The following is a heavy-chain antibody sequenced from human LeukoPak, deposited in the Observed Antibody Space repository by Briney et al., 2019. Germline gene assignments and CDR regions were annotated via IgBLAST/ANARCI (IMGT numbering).Heavy chain of an antibody. CDR2: INWNGGST. CDR3: ARGMRIAAAGTLDY. J-gene: IGHJ4*02. CDR1: GFTFDDYG. Sequence: GGSLRLSCAASGFTFDDYGMSWVRQAPGKGLEWVSGINWNGGSTGYADSVKGRFTISRDNDKNSLYLQMNSLRAEDTAVYYCARGMRIAAAGTLDYWGQGTLVTVSS. D-gene: IGHD6-13*01. V-gene: IGHV3-20*04.